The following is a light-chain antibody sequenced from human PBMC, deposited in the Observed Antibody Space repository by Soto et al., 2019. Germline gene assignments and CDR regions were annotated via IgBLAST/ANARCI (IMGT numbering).Light chain of an antibody. Sequence: EIVLTQSPGTLSLSPGERATLSCRARQSVSSSYLAWYQQRPGQAPRLLIYGASIRATGIPARFSGSGSWTEFTLTISSLQSEDFAVYYCQQYNTWPPITFGQGTRLEI. CDR2: GAS. J-gene: IGKJ5*01. V-gene: IGKV3-15*01. CDR3: QQYNTWPPIT. CDR1: QSVSSSY.